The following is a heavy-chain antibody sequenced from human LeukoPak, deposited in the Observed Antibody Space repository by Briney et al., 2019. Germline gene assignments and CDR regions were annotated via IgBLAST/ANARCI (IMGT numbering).Heavy chain of an antibody. V-gene: IGHV3-7*01. CDR2: IKQDGSEK. CDR3: ARNASDY. Sequence: GGSLRLSCAASGFSFTTYWMGWVRQAPGKGLEWVANIKQDGSEKNYVDSVKGRFTISRDNAKNSLYLQMNSLRAEDTAVYYCARNASDYWGQGTLVTVSS. J-gene: IGHJ4*02. CDR1: GFSFTTYW.